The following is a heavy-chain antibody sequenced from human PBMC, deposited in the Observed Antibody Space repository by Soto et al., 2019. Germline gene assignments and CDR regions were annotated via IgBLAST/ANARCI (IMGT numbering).Heavy chain of an antibody. Sequence: SETLSLTCTVSGGSISTYYWSWIRQPPGKGLEWIGYIYYSGSTYYNPSLKSRVTMSVDTSKNQFSLKLTSVTAVDTAVYYCARSGVTSQRLGPQRQNYYDSSGYYRYNWFDPWGQGTLVTVSS. CDR1: GGSISTYY. CDR3: ARSGVTSQRLGPQRQNYYDSSGYYRYNWFDP. J-gene: IGHJ5*02. CDR2: IYYSGST. V-gene: IGHV4-59*12. D-gene: IGHD3-22*01.